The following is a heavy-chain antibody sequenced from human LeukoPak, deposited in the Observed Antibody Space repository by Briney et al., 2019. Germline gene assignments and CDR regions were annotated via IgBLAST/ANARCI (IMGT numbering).Heavy chain of an antibody. CDR2: IYTSGST. V-gene: IGHV4-4*07. CDR1: GGSISSYY. Sequence: SETLSLTCTVSGGSISSYYWSWIRQPAGKGLEWIGRIYTSGSTNYNPSLKSRVTMSVDTSKNQFSLKLSSVIAADTAAYYCARDWYYYDSSGFNWFDPWGQGTLVTVSS. D-gene: IGHD3-22*01. J-gene: IGHJ5*02. CDR3: ARDWYYYDSSGFNWFDP.